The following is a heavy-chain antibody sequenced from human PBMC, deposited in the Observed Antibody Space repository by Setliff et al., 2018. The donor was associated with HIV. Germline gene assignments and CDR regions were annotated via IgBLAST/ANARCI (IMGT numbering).Heavy chain of an antibody. Sequence: PSETLSLTCAVSGGYISNSNWWSWVRQSPGKGLEWIGEIYHIGSTNYNPSLKSRVTMSVDKSNNQFSLKLSSVTAADTAFYYCARVVATSESGYYFDYWGQGVLVTVSS. D-gene: IGHD3-10*01. CDR3: ARVVATSESGYYFDY. V-gene: IGHV4-4*02. CDR1: GGYISNSNW. J-gene: IGHJ4*02. CDR2: IYHIGST.